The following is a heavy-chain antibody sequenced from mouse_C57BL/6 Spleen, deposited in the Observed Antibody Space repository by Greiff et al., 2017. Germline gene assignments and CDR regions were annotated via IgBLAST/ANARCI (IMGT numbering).Heavy chain of an antibody. D-gene: IGHD2-5*01. Sequence: QVQLQQSGAELAKPGASVKLSCKASGYTFTSYWMHWVKQRPGQGLEWIGYINPSSGYTKYNQKFKDKATLTANKSSSTAYMQLSSLTSEDSAVYCCARPYVSNCGAMDYWGQGTSVTVSS. CDR1: GYTFTSYW. CDR2: INPSSGYT. J-gene: IGHJ4*01. V-gene: IGHV1-7*01. CDR3: ARPYVSNCGAMDY.